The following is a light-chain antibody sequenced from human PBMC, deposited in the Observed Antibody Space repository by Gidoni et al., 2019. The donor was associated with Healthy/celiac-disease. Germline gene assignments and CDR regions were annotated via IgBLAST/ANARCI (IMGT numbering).Light chain of an antibody. CDR2: GAA. V-gene: IGKV3-15*01. J-gene: IGKJ1*01. CDR3: QQYNNWPWT. CDR1: QSVSSN. Sequence: IVMTQSPATLSVSPGERATLSCRASQSVSSNLAWYQQKPAQAPRLLIYGAATRATGIPARFSGSGSGTEFTLTISSLQSEDFSVYYCQQYNNWPWTFGQGTKVEIK.